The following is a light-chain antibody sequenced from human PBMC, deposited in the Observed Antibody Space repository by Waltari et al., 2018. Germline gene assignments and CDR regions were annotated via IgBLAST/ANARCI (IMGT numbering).Light chain of an antibody. V-gene: IGLV2-23*02. CDR1: SSDVGSYNL. Sequence: QSALTQPASVSGSPGQSITISCTGTSSDVGSYNLVSWYQQHPGKAPKLMIYEVSKQPSGVSDRFSGSKTSNTASRTISGLQAEDEADYYCCSYAGSSTFVFGGGTKLTVL. CDR2: EVS. J-gene: IGLJ2*01. CDR3: CSYAGSSTFV.